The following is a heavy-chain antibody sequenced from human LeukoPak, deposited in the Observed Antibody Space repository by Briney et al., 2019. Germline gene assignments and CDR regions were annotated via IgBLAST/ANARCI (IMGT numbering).Heavy chain of an antibody. CDR1: GGSISSGGYY. Sequence: SETLSLTCTVSGGSISSGGYYWSWIRQHPGKGLEWIGYIYYSGSTYYNPSLKSRVTISVDTSKNQFSLKLSSVTAADTAVYYCARDCQMVRGASNYYYGMDVWGQGTTVTASS. CDR2: IYYSGST. CDR3: ARDCQMVRGASNYYYGMDV. V-gene: IGHV4-31*03. D-gene: IGHD3-10*01. J-gene: IGHJ6*02.